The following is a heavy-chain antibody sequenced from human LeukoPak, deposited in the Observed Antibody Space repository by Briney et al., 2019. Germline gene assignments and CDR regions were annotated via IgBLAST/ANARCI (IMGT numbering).Heavy chain of an antibody. V-gene: IGHV3-30*04. CDR3: AKDAEIAAAGTFPDY. J-gene: IGHJ4*02. CDR1: GFTFSNYG. CDR2: ISSDGSYK. D-gene: IGHD6-13*01. Sequence: GKSLRLSCAASGFTFSNYGMYWLRQAPGMGLECVAYISSDGSYKNYGDSVKGRFTISRDNSKNTLFLQMNSLSADDTAVYYCAKDAEIAAAGTFPDYWGQGTLVTVSS.